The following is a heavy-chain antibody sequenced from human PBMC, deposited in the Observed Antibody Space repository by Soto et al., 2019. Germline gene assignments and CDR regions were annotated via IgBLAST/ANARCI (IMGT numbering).Heavy chain of an antibody. D-gene: IGHD1-1*01. Sequence: EVQLVESGGGLVKPGGSLRLSCAASGFTFSNAWMSWVRQAPGKGLEWVSTISSTSIYIYYADSVRGRFTISRDNAKNSLYLQMNSLRAEDTAVYYCATDQLSLLNYDYWGQGTLVTVSS. CDR3: ATDQLSLLNYDY. J-gene: IGHJ4*02. CDR2: ISSTSIYI. V-gene: IGHV3-21*01. CDR1: GFTFSNAW.